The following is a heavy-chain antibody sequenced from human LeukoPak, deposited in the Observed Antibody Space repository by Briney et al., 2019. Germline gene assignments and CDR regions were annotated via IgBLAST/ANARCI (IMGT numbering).Heavy chain of an antibody. CDR1: GFTFRSHA. V-gene: IGHV3-23*01. Sequence: GGSLRLSCVGSGFTFRSHAMSWARQAPEKGLEFVSGIYENGGTTYYADSVKGRFSISRDNSKNTLYLQMDSLRGEDTAVYYCAKDFRIGYSAHFDYWGQGALVTVSS. J-gene: IGHJ4*02. CDR2: IYENGGTT. D-gene: IGHD2-21*01. CDR3: AKDFRIGYSAHFDY.